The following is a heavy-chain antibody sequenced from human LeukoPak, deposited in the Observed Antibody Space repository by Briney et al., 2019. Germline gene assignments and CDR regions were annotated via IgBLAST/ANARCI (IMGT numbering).Heavy chain of an antibody. D-gene: IGHD5-18*01. V-gene: IGHV1-46*01. J-gene: IGHJ5*02. CDR3: ARHKPGYSYGPNWFDP. CDR1: GYTFTSYY. CDR2: INPNGGGT. Sequence: ASVKVSCKASGYTFTSYYMHWVRQAPGQGLEWMGIINPNGGGTAYAQKFEGRVTMTKATSTSTVYMELRSLRSEDTAVYYCARHKPGYSYGPNWFDPWGQGTLVTVSS.